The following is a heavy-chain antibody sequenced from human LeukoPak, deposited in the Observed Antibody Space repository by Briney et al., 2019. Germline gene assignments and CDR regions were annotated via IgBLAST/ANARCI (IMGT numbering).Heavy chain of an antibody. CDR3: AKRFSGYEFDY. J-gene: IGHJ4*02. D-gene: IGHD5-12*01. CDR2: ISGSDGST. Sequence: GGSLRLSCAASGFTFSSYAMTWVRQAPGKGLEWVSSISGSDGSTYYADSVKGRFTISRDNSKNTLYLQMISLRAEDSAVYYCAKRFSGYEFDYWGQGTLVTVSS. V-gene: IGHV3-23*01. CDR1: GFTFSSYA.